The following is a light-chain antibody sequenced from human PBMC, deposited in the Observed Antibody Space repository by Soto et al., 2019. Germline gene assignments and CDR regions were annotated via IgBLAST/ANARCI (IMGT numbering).Light chain of an antibody. V-gene: IGLV2-23*01. Sequence: QSALTQPASVSGSPGQSITISCIATSSDDGRYNLVSWYQQPPAKAPKLMIYDGTKRPSGVSTRFSGSKSGNTASLTISGLQTEDEADYYCCSYEGSSSYRVFGGGTKVTVL. CDR2: DGT. J-gene: IGLJ3*02. CDR1: SSDDGRYNL. CDR3: CSYEGSSSYRV.